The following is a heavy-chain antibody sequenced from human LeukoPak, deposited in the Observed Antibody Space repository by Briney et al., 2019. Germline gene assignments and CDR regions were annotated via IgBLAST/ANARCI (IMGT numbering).Heavy chain of an antibody. CDR3: ASSRYYDSSGYPKALDY. Sequence: ASVKVSCKVSGYTLTELSMHWVRQAPGKGREWMGGFDPEDGETIYAQKFQGRVTMTEDTSTDTAYMELSSLRSEDTAVYYCASSRYYDSSGYPKALDYWGQGTLVTVSS. D-gene: IGHD3-22*01. CDR1: GYTLTELS. CDR2: FDPEDGET. J-gene: IGHJ4*02. V-gene: IGHV1-24*01.